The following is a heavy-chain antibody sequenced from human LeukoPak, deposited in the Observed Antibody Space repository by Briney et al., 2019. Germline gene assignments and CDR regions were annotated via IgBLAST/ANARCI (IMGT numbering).Heavy chain of an antibody. CDR1: GDSISSYY. Sequence: SETLSLTCTVSGDSISSYYWTWIRQPPGQGLEWIGNIDYSGSTNYNSSLKSRVTLSIDTSKNQFFLKLTSVTAADTAVYYCARGYCRGGSCPLDYWGQGTLITVSS. J-gene: IGHJ4*02. CDR2: IDYSGST. V-gene: IGHV4-59*01. D-gene: IGHD2-15*01. CDR3: ARGYCRGGSCPLDY.